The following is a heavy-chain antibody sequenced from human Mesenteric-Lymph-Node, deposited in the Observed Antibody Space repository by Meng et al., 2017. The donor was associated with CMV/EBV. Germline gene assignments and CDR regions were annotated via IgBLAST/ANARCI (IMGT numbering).Heavy chain of an antibody. J-gene: IGHJ4*02. D-gene: IGHD3-3*02. CDR2: ISSSGSTI. V-gene: IGHV3-11*04. Sequence: GESLKISCAASGFAFSDYYMSWIRQAPGKGLDWVSYISSSGSTIYYADSVQGRCTISRDNAKKSLYLQINNLRAEDTAVYHCASFPLKARGFIQAFWGQGTLVTVSS. CDR3: ASFPLKARGFIQAF. CDR1: GFAFSDYY.